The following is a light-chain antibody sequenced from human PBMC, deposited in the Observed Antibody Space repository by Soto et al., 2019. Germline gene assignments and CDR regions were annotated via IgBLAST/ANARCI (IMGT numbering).Light chain of an antibody. V-gene: IGLV2-14*01. J-gene: IGLJ1*01. Sequence: SALTQPASVSGSPGQSITISCTGTSGDIGSYNRVSWYQQHPGKAPKLIIYEVTDRPSGVSNRFSGSKSGNTASLTISGLQAEDEAEYYCSSYTNSNTRACVFGTGTKGTVL. CDR2: EVT. CDR1: SGDIGSYNR. CDR3: SSYTNSNTRACV.